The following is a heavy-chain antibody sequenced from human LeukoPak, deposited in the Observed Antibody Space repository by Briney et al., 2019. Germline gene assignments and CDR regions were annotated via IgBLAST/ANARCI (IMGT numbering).Heavy chain of an antibody. V-gene: IGHV3-23*01. CDR2: ISNGGDRA. CDR1: GFTFSNYP. Sequence: GGSLRLSCAASGFTFSNYPMDWVRQAPGKGLEWVSSISNGGDRAYYADSVKGRFTTSRDNSRSTLYLQLNSLRAEDTAVYYCARVSTYNFWSGSYSTTYYMDVWGKGTTVTVSS. CDR3: ARVSTYNFWSGSYSTTYYMDV. J-gene: IGHJ6*03. D-gene: IGHD3-3*01.